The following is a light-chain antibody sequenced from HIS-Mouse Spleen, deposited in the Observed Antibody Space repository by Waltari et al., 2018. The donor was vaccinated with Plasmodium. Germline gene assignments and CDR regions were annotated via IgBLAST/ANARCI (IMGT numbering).Light chain of an antibody. CDR2: GAS. J-gene: IGKJ1*01. V-gene: IGKV3-15*01. CDR1: QSVSSN. Sequence: EIVMTQSPATLSVSPGERATLSCRASQSVSSNLAWYQQKPGQAPRLLISGASTRATGIPARLSGSGSGTEFTLTISSLQSEDFAVYYCQQYNNWPAWTFGQGTKVEIK. CDR3: QQYNNWPAWT.